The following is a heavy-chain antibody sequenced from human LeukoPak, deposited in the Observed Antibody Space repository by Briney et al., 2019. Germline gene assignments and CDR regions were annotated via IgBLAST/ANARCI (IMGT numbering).Heavy chain of an antibody. V-gene: IGHV1-2*02. CDR1: GYTFIGYY. CDR2: LNPNSGGT. D-gene: IGHD6-13*01. Sequence: ASVKVSCKASGYTFIGYYMHWVRQAPGQGLEWMGWLNPNSGGTNYAQKFQGRVSMTRDTSISTAYMELSRLRSDDTAVYYCARDSAIVAIGRVGDYWGQGTLVIVSS. CDR3: ARDSAIVAIGRVGDY. J-gene: IGHJ4*02.